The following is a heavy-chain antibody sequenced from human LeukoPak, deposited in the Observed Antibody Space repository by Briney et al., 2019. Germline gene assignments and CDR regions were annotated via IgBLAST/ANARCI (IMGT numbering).Heavy chain of an antibody. J-gene: IGHJ3*02. Sequence: PGGSLRLSCAASGFTFLDYAIHGVRQAPGKGLDWVSLSSGDSGSTYYADSVKGRFTISSDNSKNSLYLQMNSLRTEDTALYYCAKDIAYDSSGYDAFDIWGQGTMVTVSS. CDR2: SSGDSGST. CDR1: GFTFLDYA. CDR3: AKDIAYDSSGYDAFDI. V-gene: IGHV3-43*02. D-gene: IGHD3-22*01.